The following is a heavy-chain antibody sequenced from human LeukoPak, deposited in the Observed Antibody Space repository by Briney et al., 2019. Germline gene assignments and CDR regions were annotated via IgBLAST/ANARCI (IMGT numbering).Heavy chain of an antibody. CDR3: ARDGRYYYDSSGYYDWFDP. V-gene: IGHV4-38-2*02. CDR2: IYHSGST. Sequence: SETLSLTCAVSGYSISSGYYWGWIRQPPGKGLEWIGSIYHSGSTYYNPSLKSRVTISLDTSKNQFSLKLSSVTAADTAVYYCARDGRYYYDSSGYYDWFDPWGQGTLVTVSS. CDR1: GYSISSGYY. D-gene: IGHD3-22*01. J-gene: IGHJ5*02.